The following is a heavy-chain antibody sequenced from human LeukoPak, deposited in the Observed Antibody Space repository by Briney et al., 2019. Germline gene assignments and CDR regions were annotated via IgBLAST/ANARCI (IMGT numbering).Heavy chain of an antibody. Sequence: GGSLRLSGAAPGFTFSSYEMNWVRQAPGKGLEWVSYISSSGRTIYYADSVRGRFTISRDNAKNSLYLQMNSLRAEGTAVYYCASTGAYYYYGMDVWGKGTTVTVSS. CDR3: ASTGAYYYYGMDV. V-gene: IGHV3-48*03. D-gene: IGHD3-10*01. J-gene: IGHJ6*04. CDR1: GFTFSSYE. CDR2: ISSSGRTI.